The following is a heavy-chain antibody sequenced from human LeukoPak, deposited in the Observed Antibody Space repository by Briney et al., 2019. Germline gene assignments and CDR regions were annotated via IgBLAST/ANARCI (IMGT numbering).Heavy chain of an antibody. Sequence: SEPLSLTCTVSGGYISSGNYYWVWIRQPPGKGLEWVASICYSGSTYFNPSRKSRVTIVVDTSKNQFSLKLSSVTAADTAMYYCARDPATECSNGVCYKASWFDPWGQGTLVTASS. V-gene: IGHV4-39*07. J-gene: IGHJ5*02. D-gene: IGHD2-8*01. CDR3: ARDPATECSNGVCYKASWFDP. CDR2: ICYSGST. CDR1: GGYISSGNYY.